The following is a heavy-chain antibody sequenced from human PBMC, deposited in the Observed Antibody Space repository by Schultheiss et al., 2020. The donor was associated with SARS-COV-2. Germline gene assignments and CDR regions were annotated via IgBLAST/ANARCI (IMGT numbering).Heavy chain of an antibody. D-gene: IGHD6-19*01. Sequence: SQTLSLTCTVSGGSISSTSYYWGWIRQPPGKGLEWIGEIYHSGSTNYNPSLKSRVTISVDTSKNQFSLKLSSVTTADTAVYYCARFRVAVAGLVSYYYYYMDVWGKGTTVTVSS. CDR2: IYHSGST. J-gene: IGHJ6*03. CDR1: GGSISSTSYY. V-gene: IGHV4-39*07. CDR3: ARFRVAVAGLVSYYYYYMDV.